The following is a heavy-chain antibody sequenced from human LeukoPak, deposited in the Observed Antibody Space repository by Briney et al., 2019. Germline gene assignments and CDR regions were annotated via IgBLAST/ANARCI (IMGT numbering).Heavy chain of an antibody. CDR1: GFTFSNYG. D-gene: IGHD4-17*01. Sequence: GGSLRLSCAASGFTFSNYGMHWVRQAPGKGLEWVAFIWYDGNNKYHADSVKGRFTISRDSSKNTLYLQMNSLRAEDTAVYYCAKTPTVTHGHYWGQGTLVTVSS. CDR3: AKTPTVTHGHY. V-gene: IGHV3-30*02. J-gene: IGHJ4*02. CDR2: IWYDGNNK.